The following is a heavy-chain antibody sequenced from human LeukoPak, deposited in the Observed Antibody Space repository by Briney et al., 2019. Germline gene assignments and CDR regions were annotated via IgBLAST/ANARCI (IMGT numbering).Heavy chain of an antibody. D-gene: IGHD6-19*01. CDR1: GFTFSSYG. CDR3: AKDSRHWLMTGSFDY. CDR2: ISYDRANT. Sequence: GGSLRLSCAASGFTFSSYGMHWVRQAPGKGLEWVAIISYDRANTYYADSVKGRFTISRDNSNNTVYLQMDSLRVEDTAVYFCAKDSRHWLMTGSFDYWGQGTLVTISS. V-gene: IGHV3-30*18. J-gene: IGHJ4*02.